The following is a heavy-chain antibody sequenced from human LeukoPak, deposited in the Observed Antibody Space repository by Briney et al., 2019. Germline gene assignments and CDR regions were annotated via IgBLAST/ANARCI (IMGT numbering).Heavy chain of an antibody. CDR3: ARDLSSGGNTWFDP. CDR1: GGSISSSSYY. J-gene: IGHJ5*02. D-gene: IGHD2-15*01. Sequence: PSETLSLTCTVSGGSISSSSYYWSWIRQPPGKGLEWIGYIYYSGNTNYNPSLKSRVTISVDTSKNQFSLKLSSVTAADTAVYYCARDLSSGGNTWFDPWGQGTLVTVSS. CDR2: IYYSGNT. V-gene: IGHV4-61*01.